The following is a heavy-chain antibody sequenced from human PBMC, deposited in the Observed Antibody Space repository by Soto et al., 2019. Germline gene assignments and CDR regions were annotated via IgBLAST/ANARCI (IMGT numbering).Heavy chain of an antibody. CDR1: GFTFSSYG. J-gene: IGHJ6*02. V-gene: IGHV3-33*01. Sequence: GGSLRLSCAASGFTFSSYGMHWVRQAPGKGLEWVAVIWYDGSNKYYADSVKGRFTISRDNSKNTLYLQMNSLRAEDTAVYYCARRNRPYYYDSSGYHTEALYYYYGMDGWGQGTTVTVSS. CDR2: IWYDGSNK. CDR3: ARRNRPYYYDSSGYHTEALYYYYGMDG. D-gene: IGHD3-22*01.